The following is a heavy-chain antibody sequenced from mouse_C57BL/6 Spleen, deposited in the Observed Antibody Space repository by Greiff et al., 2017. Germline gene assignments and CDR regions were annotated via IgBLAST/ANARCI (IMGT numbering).Heavy chain of an antibody. CDR2: INPSNGGT. D-gene: IGHD2-4*01. CDR1: GYTFTSYW. Sequence: QVQLQQPGTELVKPGASVKLSCKASGYTFTSYWMHWVKQRPGQGLEWIGNINPSNGGTNYNEKFKSKATLTVDKSSSTAYLPLRSLTSEDSAVYYCARSYDYDAWFAYWGQGTLVTVSA. CDR3: ARSYDYDAWFAY. J-gene: IGHJ3*01. V-gene: IGHV1-53*01.